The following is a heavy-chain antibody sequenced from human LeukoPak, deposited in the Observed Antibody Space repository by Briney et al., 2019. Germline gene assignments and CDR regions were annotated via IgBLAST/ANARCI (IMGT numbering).Heavy chain of an antibody. Sequence: HPGGSLRLSCAASGFTFSSYAMSWVRQAPGKGLEWVSVIYSGSSTYYADSVKGRFTISRDNSKNTLYLQMNSLRAEDTAVYYCARQVYNWFDPWGQGTLVTVSS. J-gene: IGHJ5*02. D-gene: IGHD6-6*01. CDR3: ARQVYNWFDP. CDR1: GFTFSSYA. CDR2: IYSGSST. V-gene: IGHV3-66*04.